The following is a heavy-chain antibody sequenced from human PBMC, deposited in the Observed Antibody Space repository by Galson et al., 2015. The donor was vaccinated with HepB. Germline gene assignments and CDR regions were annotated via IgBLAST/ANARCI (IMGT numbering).Heavy chain of an antibody. D-gene: IGHD5-12*01. CDR3: ARAPRGGYDPYYYYYGMDV. Sequence: SLTLSCAASGFTLSSYAMHWVRQAPGKGLEWVAVISYDGSNKYYADSVKGRFTISRDNSKNTLYLQMNSLRAEDTAVYYCARAPRGGYDPYYYYYGMDVWGQGTTVTVSS. J-gene: IGHJ6*02. V-gene: IGHV3-30-3*01. CDR2: ISYDGSNK. CDR1: GFTLSSYA.